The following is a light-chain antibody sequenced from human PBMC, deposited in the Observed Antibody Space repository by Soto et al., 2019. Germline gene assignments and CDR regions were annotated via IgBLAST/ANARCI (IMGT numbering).Light chain of an antibody. Sequence: DIQMTQSPSSLSPSVGDRVTITCRASQAIRTFLNWYRQKPGKAPELLVYYGSTLPSGVSSRFNGSGSGTDFTLTMTSLQPEDFATYYCQQSYIAPYTFGQGTKL. V-gene: IGKV1-39*01. CDR1: QAIRTF. CDR2: YGS. CDR3: QQSYIAPYT. J-gene: IGKJ2*01.